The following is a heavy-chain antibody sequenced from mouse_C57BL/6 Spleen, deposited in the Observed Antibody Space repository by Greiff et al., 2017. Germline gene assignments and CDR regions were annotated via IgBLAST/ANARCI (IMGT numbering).Heavy chain of an antibody. CDR2: IYPGSGST. CDR3: ARKDYGSSCYYFDY. Sequence: VQLQQPGAELVKPGASVKMSCKASGYTFTSYWITWVKQRPGQGLEWIGDIYPGSGSTTYNEKFKSKATLTVDTSSSTAYMQLSSLTSEDSAVYYCARKDYGSSCYYFDYWGQGTTLTVSS. J-gene: IGHJ2*01. CDR1: GYTFTSYW. V-gene: IGHV1-55*01. D-gene: IGHD1-1*01.